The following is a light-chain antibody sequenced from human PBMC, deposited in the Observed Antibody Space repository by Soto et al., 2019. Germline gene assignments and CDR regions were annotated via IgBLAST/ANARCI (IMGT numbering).Light chain of an antibody. Sequence: EIVLTQSPGTLSLSPGERATLSCRASQSVSSSSLAWYQQRPGQAPRLLIFTASSRATGTPDRFSGSGSGTDFTLTIIRREPEDFAVYYCQLYGTSPPYTFGPGTKLEIK. CDR2: TAS. J-gene: IGKJ2*01. V-gene: IGKV3-20*01. CDR3: QLYGTSPPYT. CDR1: QSVSSSS.